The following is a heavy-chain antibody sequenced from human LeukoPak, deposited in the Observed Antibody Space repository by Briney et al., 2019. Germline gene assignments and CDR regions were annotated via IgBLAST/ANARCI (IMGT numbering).Heavy chain of an antibody. CDR2: MYSGGTT. CDR1: DGSINGYY. Sequence: PSETLSLTCTVSDGSINGYYWSWIRQPPGKGLDWIGYMYSGGTTNYSPSLKSRVTISEDMSKNQFSLKLTSVTAADTAVYYCARGNEYYYDSSGYWPYYFDYWGQGTLVTVSS. V-gene: IGHV4-59*01. D-gene: IGHD3-22*01. CDR3: ARGNEYYYDSSGYWPYYFDY. J-gene: IGHJ4*02.